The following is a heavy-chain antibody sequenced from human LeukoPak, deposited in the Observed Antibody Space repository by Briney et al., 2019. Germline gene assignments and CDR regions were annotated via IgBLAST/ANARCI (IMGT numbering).Heavy chain of an antibody. CDR1: GYSISSGYY. J-gene: IGHJ4*02. D-gene: IGHD3-10*01. CDR3: VRLWFGEMLPDY. CDR2: IYHSGST. Sequence: SETLSLTCTVSGYSISSGYYWGWIRQPPGKGLEWIGSIYHSGSTYYNPSLKSRVTISVDTSKKQFSLRLTSVTAADTAVYFCVRLWFGEMLPDYWGQGTLVTVSS. V-gene: IGHV4-38-2*02.